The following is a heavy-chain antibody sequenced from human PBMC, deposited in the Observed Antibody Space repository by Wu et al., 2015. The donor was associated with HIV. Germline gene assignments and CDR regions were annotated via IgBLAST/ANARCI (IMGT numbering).Heavy chain of an antibody. D-gene: IGHD3-10*01. CDR3: ARDRSDYLDSRGHDPLDM. Sequence: QVQPVQFGAEVKKPGSSMKITCKASGDGFTSYAVSWVRQAPGQGLEWMGGINPLFGTTKHTQKFQDRVTFTTDESKTTAYMELKSLRSDDTAVYYCARDRSDYLDSRGHDPLDMWGQGTVVTIST. CDR1: GDGFTSYA. CDR2: INPLFGTT. V-gene: IGHV1-69*05. J-gene: IGHJ3*02.